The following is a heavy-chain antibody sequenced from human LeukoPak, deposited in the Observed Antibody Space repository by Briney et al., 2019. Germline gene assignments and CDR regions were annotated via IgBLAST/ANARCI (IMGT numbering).Heavy chain of an antibody. D-gene: IGHD2-15*01. V-gene: IGHV3-74*01. CDR3: TRDQVYCSGGYCYFEY. J-gene: IGHJ4*02. CDR1: GFTFSTYW. Sequence: GGSLRLSCAASGFTFSTYWMHWVRQAPGKGPVWVSRIKSDGSSTSYADSVKGRFTISRDNAKNTLYLQMNSLRAEDTAVYYCTRDQVYCSGGYCYFEYWGQGTLVSVSS. CDR2: IKSDGSST.